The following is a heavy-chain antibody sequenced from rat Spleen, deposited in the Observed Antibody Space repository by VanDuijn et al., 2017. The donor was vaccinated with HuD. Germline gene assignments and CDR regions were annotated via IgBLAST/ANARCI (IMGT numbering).Heavy chain of an antibody. Sequence: QVQLKESGPGLVQPSQTLSLTCTVSGFSLTGNNVHWVRQPPGKGLEWMGRMRYDGDTYYNLALKSRLSISRDTSKNQVFLKMNSLQTDDTAIYYCTREYYGYNYYYVMDAWGQGASVTVSS. J-gene: IGHJ4*01. V-gene: IGHV2S30*01. CDR3: TREYYGYNYYYVMDA. CDR2: MRYDGDT. CDR1: GFSLTGNN. D-gene: IGHD1-9*01.